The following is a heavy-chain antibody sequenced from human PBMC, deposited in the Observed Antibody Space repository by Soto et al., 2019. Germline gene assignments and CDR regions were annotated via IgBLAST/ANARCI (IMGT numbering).Heavy chain of an antibody. CDR2: IKSQGGGGTA. CDR1: GFPFSPAW. Sequence: PGGSLILYCETSGFPFSPAWMNLVRQAPGKGLEWVGLIKSQGGGGTAHYAAPVKGRFTISRDDSQNTLYLQMNSLKTEDTAIYYCITRYRGAYWGQGTLVTVSS. D-gene: IGHD1-26*01. CDR3: ITRYRGAY. J-gene: IGHJ4*02. V-gene: IGHV3-15*07.